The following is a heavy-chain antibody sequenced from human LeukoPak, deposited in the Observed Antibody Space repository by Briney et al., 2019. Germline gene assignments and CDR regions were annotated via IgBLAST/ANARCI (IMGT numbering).Heavy chain of an antibody. CDR3: AKDFSGATDY. V-gene: IGHV3-74*01. CDR2: INLDGSRI. J-gene: IGHJ4*02. D-gene: IGHD3-3*01. CDR1: GFTISDYW. Sequence: QPGGSLRLSCEASGFTISDYWIHWVRQAPGKGLVWVSRINLDGSRIDYAGSVKGRFTISRDKVKNTLYLQMSGLRDEDTAFYYCAKDFSGATDYWGQGTLVTVSS.